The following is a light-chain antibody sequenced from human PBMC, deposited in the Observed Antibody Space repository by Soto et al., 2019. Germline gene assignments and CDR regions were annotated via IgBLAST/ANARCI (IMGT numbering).Light chain of an antibody. V-gene: IGKV3-20*01. J-gene: IGKJ1*01. CDR1: QSVSSN. Sequence: EIVMTQSPATLSVSPGERATLSCRASQSVSSNLAWYQQKPGQAPRLLIYGASSRATGIPDRLSGSGSGTDFTLSISGMEPEDFAVYFCQQYANSRTFGQGTKVDI. CDR2: GAS. CDR3: QQYANSRT.